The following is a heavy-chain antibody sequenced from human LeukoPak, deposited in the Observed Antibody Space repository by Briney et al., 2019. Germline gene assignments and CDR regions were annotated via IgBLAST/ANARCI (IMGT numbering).Heavy chain of an antibody. V-gene: IGHV4-59*01. CDR1: GGSITSSY. J-gene: IGHJ3*01. D-gene: IGHD2-15*01. CDR2: IFNSGTT. CDR3: ARAGIVDAFDV. Sequence: SETLSLTCSVPGGSITSSYWNWIRQAPGKGLEWIGYIFNSGTTQYNPSLKSRVVISVDTSKNQFSLKLSSVTAADTAVYYCARAGIVDAFDVWGQGTMVTVSS.